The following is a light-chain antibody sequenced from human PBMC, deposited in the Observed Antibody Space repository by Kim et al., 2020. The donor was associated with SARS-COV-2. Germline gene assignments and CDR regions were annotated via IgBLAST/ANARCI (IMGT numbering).Light chain of an antibody. CDR1: SLTNYY. Sequence: SSELTQDPAVSVALGQTVRLTCQGDSLTNYYATWYQQRPGQAPVLVLYGKYNRPSGIPDRFSGSASGNTASLTITGAQAEDEADYYCNSRDSSGDHVVFGGGTKVTVL. CDR2: GKY. CDR3: NSRDSSGDHVV. V-gene: IGLV3-19*01. J-gene: IGLJ3*02.